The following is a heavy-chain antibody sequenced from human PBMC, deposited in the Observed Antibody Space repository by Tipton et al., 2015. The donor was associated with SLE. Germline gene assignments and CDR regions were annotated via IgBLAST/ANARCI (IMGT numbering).Heavy chain of an antibody. J-gene: IGHJ6*03. CDR2: IYHTRST. Sequence: TLSLTCSVSGGSISSRGYYWSWIRQPAGKGLEWIGHIYHTRSTTYNPSVRSRLTISVDTSTNQFSLTLTSVTAADTAMYYCAREVTRTGRYYYMDVWGKGTSVTVSS. CDR3: AREVTRTGRYYYMDV. D-gene: IGHD4-17*01. CDR1: GGSISSRGYY. V-gene: IGHV4-61*09.